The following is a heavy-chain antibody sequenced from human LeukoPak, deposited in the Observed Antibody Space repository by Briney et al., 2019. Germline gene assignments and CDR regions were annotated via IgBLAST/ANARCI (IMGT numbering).Heavy chain of an antibody. Sequence: GASVKVSCKASGGTFSSYAISWVRQAPGQGLEWMGRIIPILGIANYAQKFQGRVTITADKSTSTADMELSSLRSEDTAVYYCARAEFIANHDSSGYFNYPFDYWGQGTLVTVSS. CDR2: IIPILGIA. CDR1: GGTFSSYA. CDR3: ARAEFIANHDSSGYFNYPFDY. D-gene: IGHD3-22*01. V-gene: IGHV1-69*04. J-gene: IGHJ4*02.